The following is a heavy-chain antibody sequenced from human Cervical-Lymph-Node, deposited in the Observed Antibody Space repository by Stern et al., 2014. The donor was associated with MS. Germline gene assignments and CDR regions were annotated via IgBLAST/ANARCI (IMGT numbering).Heavy chain of an antibody. CDR2: IIPIFGTA. Sequence: QMQLVQSGAEVKKPGSSVKVSCKASGGTFSSYAISWVRQAPGQGLEWMGGIIPIFGTANYAQKFQGRVTITAAESTSTAYMELSSLRSEDTAVYYCARSDYYDSSGYSHRFDPWGQGTLVTVSS. CDR3: ARSDYYDSSGYSHRFDP. D-gene: IGHD3-22*01. V-gene: IGHV1-69*01. CDR1: GGTFSSYA. J-gene: IGHJ5*02.